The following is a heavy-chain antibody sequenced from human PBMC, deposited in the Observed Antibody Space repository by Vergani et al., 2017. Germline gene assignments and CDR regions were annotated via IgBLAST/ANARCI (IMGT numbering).Heavy chain of an antibody. Sequence: QVQLVESGGGVVQPGRSLRLSCAASGFTFSSYAMHWVRQAPGKGLEWVAVISYDGSNKYYADSVKGRFTISRDNSKNTLYLQMNSLRAEDTAVYYCASLPRGETGYDAFDIWAKGQWSPSLQ. CDR2: ISYDGSNK. CDR1: GFTFSSYA. V-gene: IGHV3-30-3*01. J-gene: IGHJ3*02. CDR3: ASLPRGETGYDAFDI. D-gene: IGHD2-15*01.